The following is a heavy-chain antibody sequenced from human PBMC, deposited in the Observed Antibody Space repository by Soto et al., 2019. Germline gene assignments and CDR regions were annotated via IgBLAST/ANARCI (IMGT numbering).Heavy chain of an antibody. CDR2: IYYSGST. CDR1: GGPISSSSYY. CDR3: ARHDWAKPFDY. J-gene: IGHJ4*02. Sequence: SETLSLTCTVSGGPISSSSYYWGWIRQPPGKGLEWIGSIYYSGSTYYNPSLKSRVTISVDTSKNQFSLKLSSVTAADTAVYYCARHDWAKPFDYWGQGTLVTVSS. D-gene: IGHD3-9*01. V-gene: IGHV4-39*01.